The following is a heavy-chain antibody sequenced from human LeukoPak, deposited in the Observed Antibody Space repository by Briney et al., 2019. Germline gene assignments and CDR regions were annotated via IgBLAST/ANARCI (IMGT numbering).Heavy chain of an antibody. D-gene: IGHD1-1*01. Sequence: GGSLRLSCAASGFTFSRHNMNWVRQAPMKGLEWVASIGSDGTYIYYADSVQGRFSISRDSAKNSLYLQMNSLRAEDTAVYYCARKMKTGDRVGTFDIWGQGTMVTVSS. CDR1: GFTFSRHN. CDR2: IGSDGTYI. J-gene: IGHJ3*02. V-gene: IGHV3-21*01. CDR3: ARKMKTGDRVGTFDI.